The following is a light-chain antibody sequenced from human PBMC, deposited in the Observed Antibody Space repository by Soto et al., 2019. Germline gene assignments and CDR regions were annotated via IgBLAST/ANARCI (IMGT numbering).Light chain of an antibody. CDR3: QQRSSWPRT. J-gene: IGKJ5*01. CDR1: QSVSSY. CDR2: DAS. V-gene: IGKV3-11*01. Sequence: EIVLTQSPATLSLSPWERATLSCRASQSVSSYLAWYQQKAGQAPRLLIYDASNRATGIPARFSGSGSGTDFTLTISRLKPEDFAVYYCQQRSSWPRTFGQGTRLEIK.